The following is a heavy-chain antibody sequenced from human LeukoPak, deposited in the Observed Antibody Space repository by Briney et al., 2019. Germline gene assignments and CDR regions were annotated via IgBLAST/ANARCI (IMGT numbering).Heavy chain of an antibody. V-gene: IGHV3-66*01. Sequence: GGSLRLSCAAPGFTVSSNYVSWVRQAPGKGLEWVSVIYSGGSTYYADSVKGRFTISRDNSKNTLYLQMNSLRAEDTAVYYCARDSPREELRAFDIWGQGTMVTVSS. CDR3: ARDSPREELRAFDI. CDR2: IYSGGST. CDR1: GFTVSSNY. D-gene: IGHD1-26*01. J-gene: IGHJ3*02.